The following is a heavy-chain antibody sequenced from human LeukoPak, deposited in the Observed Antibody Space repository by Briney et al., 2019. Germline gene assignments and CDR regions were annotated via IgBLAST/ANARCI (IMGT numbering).Heavy chain of an antibody. CDR1: GYSFTSYW. CDR3: AREYYYGSGSSYNWFDP. CDR2: IYPGDSDT. J-gene: IGHJ5*02. Sequence: GESLKISCKGSGYSFTSYWIGWVRQMPGKGLEWMGIIYPGDSDTRYSPSFQVQVTISADKSISTAYLQWSSLKASDTAMYYCAREYYYGSGSSYNWFDPWGQGTLVTVSS. V-gene: IGHV5-51*01. D-gene: IGHD3-10*01.